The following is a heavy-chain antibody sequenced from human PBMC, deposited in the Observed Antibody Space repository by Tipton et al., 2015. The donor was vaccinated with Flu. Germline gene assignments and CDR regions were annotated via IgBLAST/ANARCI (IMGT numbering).Heavy chain of an antibody. CDR3: ARHAKAGIDY. D-gene: IGHD3-10*01. V-gene: IGHV4-59*08. J-gene: IGHJ4*02. CDR1: GCSISSYY. Sequence: TLSLTCTVSGCSISSYYWSWIRQPPGTGLEWISYIYYSGRTNYNPSLKNRFTISVDTPKNQFSLKLSSLTAADTAVYYCARHAKAGIDYGGQGNVVTVSS. CDR2: IYYSGRT.